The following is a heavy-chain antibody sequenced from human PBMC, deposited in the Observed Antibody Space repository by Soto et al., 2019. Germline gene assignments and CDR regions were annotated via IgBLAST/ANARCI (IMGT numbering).Heavy chain of an antibody. Sequence: SETLSLTCTVSGGSISSYYWSWIRQPPGKGLEWIGYIYYSGSTNYNPSLKSRVTISVDTSKNQFSLKLSSVTAADTAVYYCARHDFNPNWFDPWGQGTLVTVSS. CDR3: ARHDFNPNWFDP. CDR1: GGSISSYY. CDR2: IYYSGST. V-gene: IGHV4-59*08. J-gene: IGHJ5*02.